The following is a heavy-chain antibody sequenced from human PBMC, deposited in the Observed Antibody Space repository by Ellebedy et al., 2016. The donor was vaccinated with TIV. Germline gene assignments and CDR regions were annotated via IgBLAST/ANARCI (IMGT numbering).Heavy chain of an antibody. CDR3: ATITFYQLLFDS. CDR2: FYPEDGEM. J-gene: IGHJ4*02. Sequence: ASVKVSXXVSGYDLTELGLQWVRQAPGEGLEWMGGFYPEDGEMVYAQKFQGRVTMTEDTSTDTAYMELSSLRSDDTAVYFCATITFYQLLFDSWGQGTLVSVSS. V-gene: IGHV1-24*01. D-gene: IGHD2-21*01. CDR1: GYDLTELG.